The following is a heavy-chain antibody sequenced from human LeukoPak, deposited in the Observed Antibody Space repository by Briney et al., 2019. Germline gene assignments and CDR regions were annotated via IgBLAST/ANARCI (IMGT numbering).Heavy chain of an antibody. Sequence: GESLKISCKASGFTFTNYWIGWVRQMPGKGLEWMGIIYPSDSDTRYSPSFLGQVTISADKSISTAYLQWSSLKASDTAMYYCARLPIAAVGTWFDPWGQGTLVTVSS. CDR2: IYPSDSDT. J-gene: IGHJ5*02. CDR1: GFTFTNYW. D-gene: IGHD6-13*01. CDR3: ARLPIAAVGTWFDP. V-gene: IGHV5-51*01.